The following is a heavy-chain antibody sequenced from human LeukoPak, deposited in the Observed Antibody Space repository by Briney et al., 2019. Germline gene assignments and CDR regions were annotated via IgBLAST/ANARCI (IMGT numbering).Heavy chain of an antibody. V-gene: IGHV2-70*04. D-gene: IGHD5-18*01. CDR1: GFSLSTSGMR. J-gene: IGHJ3*02. CDR3: ARTRGYNYGLAFDI. Sequence: SGPTLVNPTQTLTLTCTFSGFSLSTSGMRVSWIRQPPGKALEWLALIDWDDDKFYSTSLKTRLTISKDTSKNQVVLTMTNMDPVDTATYYCARTRGYNYGLAFDIWGQGTMVTVSS. CDR2: IDWDDDK.